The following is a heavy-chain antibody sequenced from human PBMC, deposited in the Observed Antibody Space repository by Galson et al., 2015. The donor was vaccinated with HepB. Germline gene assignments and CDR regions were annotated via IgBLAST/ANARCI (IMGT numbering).Heavy chain of an antibody. CDR3: ARQVFGVVITNYYYYMDV. V-gene: IGHV1-69*13. J-gene: IGHJ6*03. Sequence: SVKVSCKASGGTFSSYAISWVRQAPGQGLEWMGGIIPIFGTANYAQKFQGRVTITADESTSTAYMELSSLRSEDTAVYYCARQVFGVVITNYYYYMDVWGKGTTVTVSS. D-gene: IGHD3-3*01. CDR1: GGTFSSYA. CDR2: IIPIFGTA.